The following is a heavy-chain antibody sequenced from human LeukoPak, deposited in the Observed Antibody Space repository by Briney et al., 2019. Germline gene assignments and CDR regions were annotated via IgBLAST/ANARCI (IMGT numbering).Heavy chain of an antibody. J-gene: IGHJ6*03. CDR1: GGTFSSYA. D-gene: IGHD3-3*01. CDR3: ARDRRFLGASDYMDV. CDR2: IIPIFGTA. V-gene: IGHV1-69*05. Sequence: SVKVSCKASGGTFSSYAISWVRQAPGQGLEWMGGIIPIFGTANYAQKFQGRVTITTDESTSTAYMELSSLRSEDTAVYYCARDRRFLGASDYMDVWGKGTTVTVSS.